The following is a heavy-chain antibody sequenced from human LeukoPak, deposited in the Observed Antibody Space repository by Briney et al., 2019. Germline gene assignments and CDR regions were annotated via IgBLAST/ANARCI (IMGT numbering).Heavy chain of an antibody. V-gene: IGHV4-4*03. CDR3: ARNYGGNSVGPDSWFDP. CDR2: IYHSGST. J-gene: IGHJ5*02. CDR1: GGSISSSNW. Sequence: PPDTLSLTCAVSGGSISSSNWWSWVRQPPGKGLEWIGIIYHSGSTNYNPSLKSRATISVDKSKNQFSLKLSSVTAADTAVYYCARNYGGNSVGPDSWFDPWGQGTLVTSST. D-gene: IGHD4-23*01.